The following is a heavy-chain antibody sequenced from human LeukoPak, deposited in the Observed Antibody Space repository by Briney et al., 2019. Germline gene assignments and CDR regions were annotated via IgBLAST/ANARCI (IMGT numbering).Heavy chain of an antibody. V-gene: IGHV3-7*05. Sequence: GGPLRLSCAASGFTFSSYWMSWVRQAPGKGLEWVANIRQDGSVEYYVVSVKGRFTISRDNAKESLYLQMISLRAEDTAVYYCARIGYSSSPFDFWGQGTLVTV. J-gene: IGHJ4*02. CDR1: GFTFSSYW. D-gene: IGHD6-6*01. CDR3: ARIGYSSSPFDF. CDR2: IRQDGSVE.